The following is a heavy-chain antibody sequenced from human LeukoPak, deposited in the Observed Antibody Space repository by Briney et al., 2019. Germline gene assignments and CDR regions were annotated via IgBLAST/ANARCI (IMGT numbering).Heavy chain of an antibody. Sequence: ASVKVSCKVSGYTLTELSMHWVRQAPGKGLEWMGGFDPEDGETIYAQKFQGRVTMTEDTSTSTAYMEPRSLRSDDTAVYYCARDSRLRLGELSLAFDYWGQGTLVTVSS. V-gene: IGHV1-24*01. CDR3: ARDSRLRLGELSLAFDY. J-gene: IGHJ4*02. D-gene: IGHD3-16*02. CDR2: FDPEDGET. CDR1: GYTLTELS.